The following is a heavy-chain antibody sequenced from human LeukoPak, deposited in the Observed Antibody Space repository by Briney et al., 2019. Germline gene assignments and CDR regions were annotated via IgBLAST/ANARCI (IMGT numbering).Heavy chain of an antibody. Sequence: PSETLSLTCAVYGGSFSGYYWSWIRQPPGKGLEWIGEINHSGSTNYNPSLKSRVTISVDTSKNQFSLKLSSVTAADTAVYYCAVLDSSGYLDAFDIWGQGTMVTVSS. CDR1: GGSFSGYY. D-gene: IGHD3-22*01. V-gene: IGHV4-34*01. CDR2: INHSGST. J-gene: IGHJ3*02. CDR3: AVLDSSGYLDAFDI.